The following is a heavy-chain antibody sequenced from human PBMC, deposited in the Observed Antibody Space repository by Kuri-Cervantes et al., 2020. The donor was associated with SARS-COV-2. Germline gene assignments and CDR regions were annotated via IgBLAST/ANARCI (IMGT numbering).Heavy chain of an antibody. CDR1: GFTFSSYA. CDR2: ISDDGKKR. V-gene: IGHV3-30*04. D-gene: IGHD3-22*01. Sequence: LSLTCAASGFTFSSYAMHWVRQAPGKGLEWVAVISDDGKKRYYADSVKGRFTISRDNSQSTLYLQMNSLRTEDTAVYYCAREGYYDSSGNYAATGMDVWGKGTTVTVSS. CDR3: AREGYYDSSGNYAATGMDV. J-gene: IGHJ6*03.